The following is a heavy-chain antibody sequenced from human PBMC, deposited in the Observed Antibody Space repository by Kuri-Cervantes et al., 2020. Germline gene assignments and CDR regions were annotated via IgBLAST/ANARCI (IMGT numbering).Heavy chain of an antibody. D-gene: IGHD5-12*01. Sequence: GGSLRLSCAASGFTFSSYAMHWVRQAPGKGLEWVAVISCDGSNKYYADSVKGRFTISRDNSKNTLYLQMNSLRAEDTAVYYCARDFGGYDFGYWGQGTLVTVSS. CDR3: ARDFGGYDFGY. CDR1: GFTFSSYA. V-gene: IGHV3-30*01. J-gene: IGHJ4*02. CDR2: ISCDGSNK.